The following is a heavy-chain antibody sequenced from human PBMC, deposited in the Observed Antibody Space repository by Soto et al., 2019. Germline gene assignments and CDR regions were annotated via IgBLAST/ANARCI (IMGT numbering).Heavy chain of an antibody. J-gene: IGHJ4*02. Sequence: ASVKVSCKVSVYTLTELSMHWVRQAPGQGLEWMGWISAYNGNTNYAQKLQGRVTMTTDTSTSTAYMELRSLRSDDTAVYYCVVAAQPYYFDYWGQGTLVTVSS. D-gene: IGHD2-15*01. CDR2: ISAYNGNT. V-gene: IGHV1-18*01. CDR1: VYTLTELS. CDR3: VVAAQPYYFDY.